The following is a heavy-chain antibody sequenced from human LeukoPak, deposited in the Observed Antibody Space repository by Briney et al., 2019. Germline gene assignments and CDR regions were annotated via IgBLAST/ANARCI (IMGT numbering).Heavy chain of an antibody. CDR1: GFTFSNAW. D-gene: IGHD6-13*01. CDR3: TTGYSSTWPPHSPTDY. Sequence: GGSLRLPCAASGFTFSNAWMSWVRQAPGKGLEWVGRIKSKTDGGTTDYAAPVKGRFTISRDDSKNTLYLQMNSLKTEDTAVYYCTTGYSSTWPPHSPTDYWGQGTLVTVSS. CDR2: IKSKTDGGTT. V-gene: IGHV3-15*01. J-gene: IGHJ4*02.